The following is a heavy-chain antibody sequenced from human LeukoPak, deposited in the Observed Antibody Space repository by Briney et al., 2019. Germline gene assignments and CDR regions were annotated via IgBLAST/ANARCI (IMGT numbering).Heavy chain of an antibody. CDR3: AKDQRMLELLDRLGTLDY. Sequence: PGRSLRLSCAASGFTFTNYGIHWARQAPGKGLEWVAVISYDGSNKYYADSVKGRFTISRDNSKNTLYLQMNSLRAEDTAVYYCAKDQRMLELLDRLGTLDYWGQGTLVTVSS. CDR1: GFTFTNYG. J-gene: IGHJ4*02. D-gene: IGHD1-7*01. CDR2: ISYDGSNK. V-gene: IGHV3-30*18.